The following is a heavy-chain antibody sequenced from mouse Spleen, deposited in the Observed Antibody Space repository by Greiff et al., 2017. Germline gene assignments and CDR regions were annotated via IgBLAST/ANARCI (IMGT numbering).Heavy chain of an antibody. CDR1: GYTFTSYW. V-gene: IGHV1-61*01. CDR3: ARGPFYYYGSRDWFAY. Sequence: VQLQQPGAELVRPGSSVKLSCKASGYTFTSYWMDWVKQRPGQGLEWIGNIYPSDSETHYNQKFKDKATLTVDKSSSTAYMQLSSLTSEDSAVYYCARGPFYYYGSRDWFAYWGQGTLVTVSA. D-gene: IGHD1-1*01. CDR2: IYPSDSET. J-gene: IGHJ3*01.